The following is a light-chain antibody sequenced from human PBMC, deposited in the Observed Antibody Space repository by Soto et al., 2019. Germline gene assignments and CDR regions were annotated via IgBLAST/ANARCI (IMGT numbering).Light chain of an antibody. J-gene: IGLJ2*01. Sequence: QSALTQPASVSGSPGQSITISCTGTSSDVGGYNYVSWYQQHPGKAPKLMLYEVSNRPSGVSYRFSGSKSANTASLTISGLQAEDEADSYCSSYTSSATLVFGGGTKLTVL. CDR2: EVS. CDR1: SSDVGGYNY. V-gene: IGLV2-14*01. CDR3: SSYTSSATLV.